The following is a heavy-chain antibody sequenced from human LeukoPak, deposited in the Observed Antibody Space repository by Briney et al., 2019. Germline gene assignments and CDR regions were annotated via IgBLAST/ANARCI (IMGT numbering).Heavy chain of an antibody. CDR1: GFTFSSYE. CDR3: ATYSGYDGMDV. J-gene: IGHJ6*02. D-gene: IGHD5-12*01. Sequence: GGSLRLSCAASGFTFSSYEMNWVRQAPGKGLEWVSYISSSGSTIYYADSMKGRFTISRDNAKNSLCLQMNSLRAEDTAVYYCATYSGYDGMDVWGQGTTVTVSS. V-gene: IGHV3-48*03. CDR2: ISSSGSTI.